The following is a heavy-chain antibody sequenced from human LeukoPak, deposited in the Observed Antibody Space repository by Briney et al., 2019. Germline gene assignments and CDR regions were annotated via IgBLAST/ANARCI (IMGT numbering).Heavy chain of an antibody. CDR2: IKHDGSGT. Sequence: GGSLRLSCAASGFTFSSYWMHWVRQAPGKGLMWVSRIKHDGSGTTYADSVKGRFTISRDNAKNTLYLEMNSLRAEDTAVYYCARDSDTSFWGWGQGTQVTVSS. D-gene: IGHD2/OR15-2a*01. CDR3: ARDSDTSFWG. J-gene: IGHJ4*02. CDR1: GFTFSSYW. V-gene: IGHV3-74*01.